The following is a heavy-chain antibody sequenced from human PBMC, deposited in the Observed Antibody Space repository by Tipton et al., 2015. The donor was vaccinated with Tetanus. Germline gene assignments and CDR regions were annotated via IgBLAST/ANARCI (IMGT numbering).Heavy chain of an antibody. J-gene: IGHJ4*02. CDR3: AKDISSYYYDSSGYYSYYFDY. CDR1: GFTFDDYG. CDR2: INWNGGST. D-gene: IGHD3-22*01. Sequence: QLVQSGGGVVRPGGSLRLSCAASGFTFDDYGMSWVRQAPGKGLEWVSGINWNGGSTGYADSVKGRFTISRDNAKNSLYLQMNSLRAEDTALYYCAKDISSYYYDSSGYYSYYFDYWGQGTLVTVSS. V-gene: IGHV3-20*04.